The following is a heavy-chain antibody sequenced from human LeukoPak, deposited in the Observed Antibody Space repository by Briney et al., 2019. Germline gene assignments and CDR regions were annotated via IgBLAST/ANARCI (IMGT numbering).Heavy chain of an antibody. Sequence: GGSLRLSCTASGFPFSSYAMSWVRLAPGKGLEWVSSIISGGDITYYPDSLKGRFTISRDNSKNTVYLQMDSLRADDSAVYYCAKNAGYSYGLYYFDYWGQGALVTVSS. CDR2: IISGGDIT. CDR1: GFPFSSYA. J-gene: IGHJ4*02. V-gene: IGHV3-23*01. D-gene: IGHD5-18*01. CDR3: AKNAGYSYGLYYFDY.